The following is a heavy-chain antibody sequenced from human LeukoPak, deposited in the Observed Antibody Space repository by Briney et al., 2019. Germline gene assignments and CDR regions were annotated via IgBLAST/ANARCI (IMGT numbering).Heavy chain of an antibody. V-gene: IGHV4-34*01. D-gene: IGHD3-10*01. CDR3: ARSGLTL. J-gene: IGHJ4*02. Sequence: KPSETLSLTCAVYGGSFRGYYWSWIRQPPGKGLEWIGEINHSGSTNYNPSLKSRVTISVDTSKNQFSLKLSSVTAADTAVYYCARSGLTLWGQETLVTVSS. CDR2: INHSGST. CDR1: GGSFRGYY.